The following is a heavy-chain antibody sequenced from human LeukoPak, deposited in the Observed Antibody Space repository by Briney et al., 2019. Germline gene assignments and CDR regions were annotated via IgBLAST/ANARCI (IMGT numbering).Heavy chain of an antibody. J-gene: IGHJ3*02. D-gene: IGHD6-6*01. CDR3: ARQGSSDAFDI. CDR2: ISSSSSYI. Sequence: GGSLRLSCAASGLTFSSYSMNWVRQAPGKGLEWVSSISSSSSYIYYADSVKGRFTISRDNAKNSLHLQMNSLRAEDTAVYYCARQGSSDAFDIWGQGTMVTVPS. V-gene: IGHV3-21*01. CDR1: GLTFSSYS.